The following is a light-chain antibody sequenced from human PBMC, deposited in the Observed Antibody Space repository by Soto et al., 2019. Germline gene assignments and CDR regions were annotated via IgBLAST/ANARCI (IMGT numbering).Light chain of an antibody. CDR2: DVS. J-gene: IGLJ2*01. Sequence: QSALTQPASVSGSPGQSITISCTGTSSDVGGYNYVSWYQQHPGKAPKLMIYDVSNRPSGVSNRFSGSKSANTASLTISRLQAEEEADYYCSSYTSSSSEVFGGGTKLTVL. V-gene: IGLV2-14*01. CDR3: SSYTSSSSEV. CDR1: SSDVGGYNY.